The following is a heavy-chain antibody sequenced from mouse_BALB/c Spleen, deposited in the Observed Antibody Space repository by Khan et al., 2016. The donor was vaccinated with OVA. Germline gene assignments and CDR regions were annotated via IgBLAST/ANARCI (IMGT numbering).Heavy chain of an antibody. CDR2: INPRSGYT. D-gene: IGHD2-14*01. Sequence: QVQLQQSGAELARPGASVKMSCKASGYTFTSHTMHWVKQRPGQGLEWIGYINPRSGYTQYNQKFNDKATLTADISSSTAYRQLSSLTSEDSAVYYCARRTTEYALDYWGQGTSVTVSS. V-gene: IGHV1-4*01. J-gene: IGHJ4*01. CDR3: ARRTTEYALDY. CDR1: GYTFTSHT.